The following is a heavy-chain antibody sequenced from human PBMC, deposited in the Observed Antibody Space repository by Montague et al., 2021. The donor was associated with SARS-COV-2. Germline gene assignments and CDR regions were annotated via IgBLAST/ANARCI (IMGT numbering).Heavy chain of an antibody. CDR1: GGSFDSDNFF. D-gene: IGHD3-9*01. Sequence: SETLSLTCSVSGGSFDSDNFFWGWIRQPPEKSLGWIGVISNGGXTXEXXXXRXRVTISVHTSRNQLSLYVKSVTAADTAVYYCARHRRYDVVTYYPDFWGQGILVTVSS. CDR2: ISNGGXT. V-gene: IGHV4-39*01. J-gene: IGHJ4*02. CDR3: ARHRRYDVVTYYPDF.